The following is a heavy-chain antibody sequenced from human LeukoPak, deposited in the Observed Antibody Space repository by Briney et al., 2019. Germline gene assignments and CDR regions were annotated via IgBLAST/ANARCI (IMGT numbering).Heavy chain of an antibody. CDR1: GGSFSGYN. CDR3: ARVHHWFDP. V-gene: IGHV4-34*01. CDR2: INHSGST. J-gene: IGHJ5*02. Sequence: SETLSLTRAVYGGSFSGYNWSWIRQPPGKGLEWIGEINHSGSTNYNPSLKSRVTILVDTSKNQFSLKLSSVTAADTAVYYCARVHHWFDPWGQGTLVTVSS.